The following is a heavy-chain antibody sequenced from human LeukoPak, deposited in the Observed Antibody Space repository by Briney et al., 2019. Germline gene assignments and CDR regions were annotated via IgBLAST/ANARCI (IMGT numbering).Heavy chain of an antibody. CDR3: AATRRVLRFLEWLLEGAYGSFDY. CDR1: GYTFTSYD. Sequence: ASVKVSCKASGYTFTSYDINWVRQATGQGLEWMGWMNPNSGNTGYAQKFQSRVTITADESTSTAYMELSSLRSEDTAVYYCAATRRVLRFLEWLLEGAYGSFDYWGQGTLVTVSS. D-gene: IGHD3-3*01. J-gene: IGHJ4*02. V-gene: IGHV1-8*03. CDR2: MNPNSGNT.